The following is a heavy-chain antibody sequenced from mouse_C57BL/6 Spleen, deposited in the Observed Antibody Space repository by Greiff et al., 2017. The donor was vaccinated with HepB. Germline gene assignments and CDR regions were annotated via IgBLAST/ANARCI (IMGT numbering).Heavy chain of an antibody. J-gene: IGHJ2*01. CDR2: INYDGSST. V-gene: IGHV5-16*01. CDR1: GFTFSDYY. CDR3: ARGGLFITTVVDY. Sequence: EVKLVESEGGLVQPGSSMKLSCTASGFTFSDYYMAWVRQVPEKGLEWVANINYDGSSTYYLDSLKSRFIISRDNAKNILYLQMSSLKSEDTATYYCARGGLFITTVVDYWGQGTTRTVSS. D-gene: IGHD1-1*01.